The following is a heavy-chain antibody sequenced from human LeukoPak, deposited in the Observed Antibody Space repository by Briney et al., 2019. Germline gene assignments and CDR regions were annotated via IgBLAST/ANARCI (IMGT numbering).Heavy chain of an antibody. J-gene: IGHJ4*02. CDR3: VRDMNNWNVAFDY. Sequence: PGGSLRLSCAASGFPFSDHYMDWVRQAPGKGLEWVGRTRNRANSYTTEYAASVKGRFSISRDDSKNSVSLQMNSLKTEDTAVYYCVRDMNNWNVAFDYWGQGTLVTVSS. V-gene: IGHV3-72*01. D-gene: IGHD1-1*01. CDR1: GFPFSDHY. CDR2: TRNRANSYTT.